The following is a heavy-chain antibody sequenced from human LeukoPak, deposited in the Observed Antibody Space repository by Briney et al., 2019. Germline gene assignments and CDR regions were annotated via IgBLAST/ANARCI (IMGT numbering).Heavy chain of an antibody. D-gene: IGHD2-2*01. CDR1: GFTFSSYS. CDR2: ISSSSSYI. V-gene: IGHV3-21*01. Sequence: GGSLRLSCAASGFTFSSYSMNWVRQAPGKGLEWVSSISSSSSYIYYADSVKGRFTISRDNAKNSLYLQMNGLRAEDTAMYYCSVESLPGGIDAFDIWGQGTMVTVSS. J-gene: IGHJ3*02. CDR3: SVESLPGGIDAFDI.